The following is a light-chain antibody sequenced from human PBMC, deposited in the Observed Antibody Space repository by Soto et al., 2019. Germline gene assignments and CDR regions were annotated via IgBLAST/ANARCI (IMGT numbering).Light chain of an antibody. J-gene: IGKJ1*01. CDR3: QQYGSYWS. CDR2: DAS. V-gene: IGKV1-5*01. Sequence: DIQMTQSPSTLSASVGDRVTITCRASQSITTWLAWYQQKPGQAPNLLIYDASILESGVPPRFSGSGSGTECTLTISSLQPDDFATYYCQQYGSYWSFGQGTEVEIE. CDR1: QSITTW.